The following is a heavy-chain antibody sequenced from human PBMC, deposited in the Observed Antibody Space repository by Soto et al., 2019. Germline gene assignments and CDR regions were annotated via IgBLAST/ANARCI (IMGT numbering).Heavy chain of an antibody. CDR2: INAGNGNT. J-gene: IGHJ4*02. CDR3: ARLSSSWHEILAPFDY. Sequence: ASVKVSCKASGYTFTSYAMHWVRQAPGQRLEWMGWINAGNGNTKYSQKFQGRVTITRDTSASTAYMELSSLRSEDTAVYYCARLSSSWHEILAPFDYWGQGTLVTVSS. D-gene: IGHD6-13*01. CDR1: GYTFTSYA. V-gene: IGHV1-3*01.